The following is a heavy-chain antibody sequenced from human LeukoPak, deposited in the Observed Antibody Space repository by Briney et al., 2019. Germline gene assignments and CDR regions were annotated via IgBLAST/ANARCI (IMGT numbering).Heavy chain of an antibody. CDR3: ARLNKPGWFDP. Sequence: NASETLSLTCTVSDGSISSSNYYWAWIRQPPGKGLEWIANIFYTGNTYYNPSLKSRVTISIDTSKNQFSLRLNSVTATDTAVYYCARLNKPGWFDPWGQGTLVTVSS. D-gene: IGHD1-14*01. J-gene: IGHJ5*02. CDR2: IFYTGNT. CDR1: DGSISSSNYY. V-gene: IGHV4-39*01.